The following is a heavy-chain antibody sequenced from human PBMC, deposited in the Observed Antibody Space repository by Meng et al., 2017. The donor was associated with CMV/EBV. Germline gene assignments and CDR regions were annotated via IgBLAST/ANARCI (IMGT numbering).Heavy chain of an antibody. D-gene: IGHD3-10*01. V-gene: IGHV3-23*01. Sequence: GESLKISCVASGFTFSSYDMSWVRQAPGKGLEWVATISSSADSTYYADSVKGRFTISRDNSKNTLYLQMNSLRAEDTAVYYCSYGGGYWGQGTLVTVSS. CDR1: GFTFSSYD. CDR2: ISSSADST. J-gene: IGHJ4*02. CDR3: SYGGGY.